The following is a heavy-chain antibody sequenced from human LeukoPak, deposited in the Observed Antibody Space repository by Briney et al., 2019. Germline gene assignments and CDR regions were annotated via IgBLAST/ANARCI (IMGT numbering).Heavy chain of an antibody. Sequence: GGSLRLSCAASGFTFSSYGMHWVRQAPGKGLEWVTFIRYDGSNKYYADSVKGRFTISRDNSKNTLYLQMNSLRPEDTAVYYCAQGIPQGGTWGQGTLVTVSS. CDR1: GFTFSSYG. V-gene: IGHV3-30*02. CDR2: IRYDGSNK. J-gene: IGHJ5*02. D-gene: IGHD3-16*01. CDR3: AQGIPQGGT.